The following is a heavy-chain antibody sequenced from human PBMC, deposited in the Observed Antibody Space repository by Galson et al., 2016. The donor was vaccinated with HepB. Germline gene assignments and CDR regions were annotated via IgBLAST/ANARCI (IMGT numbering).Heavy chain of an antibody. J-gene: IGHJ4*02. CDR2: ISWNSDDI. V-gene: IGHV3-9*01. CDR1: GFTFGDYA. D-gene: IGHD4-23*01. CDR3: TKGTTVALTPYYFDF. Sequence: SLRLSCAASGFTFGDYAMHWVRQSPARGLEWVSGISWNSDDIAYAESVKGRFTISRDNSQNSLFLQMNGLRAEDTAFYYCTKGTTVALTPYYFDFWGQGSLVTVSS.